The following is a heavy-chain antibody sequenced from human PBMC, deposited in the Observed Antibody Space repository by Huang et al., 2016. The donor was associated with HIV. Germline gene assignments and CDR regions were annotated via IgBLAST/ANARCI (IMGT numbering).Heavy chain of an antibody. J-gene: IGHJ6*02. CDR1: TFTFGAFW. Sequence: VESGGRSVQPGGSIKLSCVGSTFTFGAFWMSWVAQPPGKGLEWVAKLKQDESEKYYVDSVKGRFNISRDNARKVLFLEMDDLRVEDTAIYFCATKTAGMDIWGQGTTVTVSS. CDR3: ATKTAGMDI. V-gene: IGHV3-7*01. CDR2: LKQDESEK. D-gene: IGHD1-7*01.